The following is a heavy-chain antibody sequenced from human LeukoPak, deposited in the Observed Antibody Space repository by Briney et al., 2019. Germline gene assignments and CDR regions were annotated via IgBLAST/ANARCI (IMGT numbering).Heavy chain of an antibody. CDR3: ARDRHWTNDWVFDY. D-gene: IGHD1/OR15-1a*01. CDR2: IYYNGHT. CDR1: DGSISSNY. Sequence: SETLSLTCTVSDGSISSNYWSWIRQPPGKGLEWIGYIYYNGHTDYNPSLKSRVTISVHTSKNQFSLKLSSVTAADTAVYYCARDRHWTNDWVFDYWGQGTLVTVSS. J-gene: IGHJ4*02. V-gene: IGHV4-59*01.